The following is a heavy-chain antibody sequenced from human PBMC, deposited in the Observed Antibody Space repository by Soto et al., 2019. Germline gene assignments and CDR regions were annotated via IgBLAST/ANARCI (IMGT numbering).Heavy chain of an antibody. V-gene: IGHV5-10-1*01. J-gene: IGHJ6*02. D-gene: IGHD6-6*01. Sequence: GESLKTSCKGSGSSFTSYWISWVRQMPGTGLEWMGRIDPSDSYTNYSPSFQGHVTISADKSISTAYLQWSSLKASDTAMYYCAREGNLEYSSSSSGYYYYYYGMDVWGQGTTVTVSS. CDR1: GSSFTSYW. CDR3: AREGNLEYSSSSSGYYYYYYGMDV. CDR2: IDPSDSYT.